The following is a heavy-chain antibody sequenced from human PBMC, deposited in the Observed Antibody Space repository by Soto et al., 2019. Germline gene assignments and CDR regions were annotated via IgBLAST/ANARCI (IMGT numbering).Heavy chain of an antibody. V-gene: IGHV1-69*01. J-gene: IGHJ1*01. CDR1: GVTFSSYV. Sequence: QVQLVQSGAEVKKPGSSVKVSCKASGVTFSSYVISWVRQAPGHGLEWMGGIIPIFGTTNYAQKFQGRVTIIADDSTSTAYMELSSRSSEDTAVYYCANGGKGWLRLGYFQQWGQGTVVTVSS. D-gene: IGHD5-12*01. CDR2: IIPIFGTT. CDR3: ANGGKGWLRLGYFQQ.